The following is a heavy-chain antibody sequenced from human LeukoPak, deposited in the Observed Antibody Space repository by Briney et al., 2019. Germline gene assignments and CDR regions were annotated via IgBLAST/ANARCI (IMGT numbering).Heavy chain of an antibody. Sequence: NTSETLSLTCSVYGGSSSGYYWSWIRQPPGKGLEWIGEINHSGSTNYNPSLKSRVTISVDTSKNQFSLKLSSVTAADTAVYYCARGRSYWGQGTLVTVSS. J-gene: IGHJ4*02. V-gene: IGHV4-34*01. CDR3: ARGRSY. CDR2: INHSGST. CDR1: GGSSSGYY.